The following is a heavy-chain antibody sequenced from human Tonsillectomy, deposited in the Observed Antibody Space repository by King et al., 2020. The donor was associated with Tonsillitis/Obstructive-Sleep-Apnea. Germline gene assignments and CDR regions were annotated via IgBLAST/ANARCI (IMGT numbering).Heavy chain of an antibody. V-gene: IGHV4-59*01. Sequence: VQLQESGPGLVKPSETLSLTCTVSGGSISSYYWSWIRQPPGKGLEWVGYIFYSGSTKYNPSLKSRVTISVDTSKNQFSLKLSSVTAADTAVYYCARDHCSSASCYGNYYYMDVWGKGTTVTVSS. CDR2: IFYSGST. D-gene: IGHD2-2*01. CDR1: GGSISSYY. J-gene: IGHJ6*03. CDR3: ARDHCSSASCYGNYYYMDV.